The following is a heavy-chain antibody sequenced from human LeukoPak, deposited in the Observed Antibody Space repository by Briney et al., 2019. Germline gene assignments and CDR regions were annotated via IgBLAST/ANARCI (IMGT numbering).Heavy chain of an antibody. CDR1: GYTFTGYY. D-gene: IGHD6-13*01. Sequence: EASVKVSCKASGYTFTGYYMHWVRQAPGQGLEWMGWINPSSGGTNYAQKFQGRVTMTRDTSISTAYMELSRLRSDDTAVYYCARARSVAAARVAFDIWGQGTMVTVSS. J-gene: IGHJ3*02. CDR3: ARARSVAAARVAFDI. CDR2: INPSSGGT. V-gene: IGHV1-2*02.